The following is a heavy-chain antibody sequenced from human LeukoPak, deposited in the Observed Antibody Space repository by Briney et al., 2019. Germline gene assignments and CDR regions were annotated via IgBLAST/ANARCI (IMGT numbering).Heavy chain of an antibody. J-gene: IGHJ4*02. CDR1: GGTFSSYA. V-gene: IGHV1-2*02. Sequence: ASVKVSCKASGGTFSSYAISWVRQAPGQGLEWMGWINPNSGGTNYAQKFQGRVTMTRDTSISTAYMELSRLRSDDTAVYYCARGRRTHEDYWGQGTLVTVSS. D-gene: IGHD1-14*01. CDR2: INPNSGGT. CDR3: ARGRRTHEDY.